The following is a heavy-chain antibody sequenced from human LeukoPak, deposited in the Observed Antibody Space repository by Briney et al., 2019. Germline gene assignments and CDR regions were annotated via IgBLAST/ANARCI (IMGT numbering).Heavy chain of an antibody. J-gene: IGHJ3*02. Sequence: GGSLRLSCAASGFTFSNYGMHWVRQAPGKGLEWVSVIYSGGSTYYADSVKGRFTISRDNSKNTLYLQMNSLRAEDSAVYYCASQYYYDSSGYYYGAFDIWGQGTMVTVSS. CDR2: IYSGGST. CDR3: ASQYYYDSSGYYYGAFDI. CDR1: GFTFSNYG. D-gene: IGHD3-22*01. V-gene: IGHV3-NL1*01.